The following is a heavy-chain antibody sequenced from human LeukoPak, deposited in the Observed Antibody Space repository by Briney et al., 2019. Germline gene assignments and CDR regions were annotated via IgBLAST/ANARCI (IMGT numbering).Heavy chain of an antibody. CDR3: ARSRDTTNYYGMDV. Sequence: SETLSLTCTVSGGSINSSSHYWGWIRQPPGKGLAWIANIYYSGSTYYNPSLKSRVTISIDKSKNQFSLKMSSVTAADTAVYYCARSRDTTNYYGMDVWGQGTTVTVSS. CDR2: IYYSGST. CDR1: GGSINSSSHY. J-gene: IGHJ6*02. V-gene: IGHV4-39*07. D-gene: IGHD1-26*01.